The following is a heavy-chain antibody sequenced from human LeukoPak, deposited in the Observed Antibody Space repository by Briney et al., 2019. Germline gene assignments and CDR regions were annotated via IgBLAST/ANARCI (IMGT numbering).Heavy chain of an antibody. CDR3: AKGFRITDS. CDR1: GFTFSSSA. V-gene: IGHV3-23*01. CDR2: MSPSGSST. Sequence: HSGGSLRLSCVASGFTFSSSAMTWVRQAPGKGLEWVSSMSPSGSSTYYADSVKGRFTISRDNSKNTLYLLMNSLRAEDTAVYYCAKGFRITDSWGQGTLVTVSS. D-gene: IGHD3-16*01. J-gene: IGHJ4*02.